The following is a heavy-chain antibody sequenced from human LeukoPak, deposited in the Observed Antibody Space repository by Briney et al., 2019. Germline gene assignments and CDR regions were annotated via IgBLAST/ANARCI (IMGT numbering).Heavy chain of an antibody. CDR2: INSSSGYI. V-gene: IGHV3-21*01. Sequence: GGSLRLSCAASGFTFRNYNMNWVRQAPGKGLEWVSSINSSSGYIYYADSVKGRFTISRDNAKNSLYLQMNSLRAEDTAVYYCARGRHSGYDSDFDYWGQGTLVTVSS. D-gene: IGHD5-12*01. CDR3: ARGRHSGYDSDFDY. CDR1: GFTFRNYN. J-gene: IGHJ4*02.